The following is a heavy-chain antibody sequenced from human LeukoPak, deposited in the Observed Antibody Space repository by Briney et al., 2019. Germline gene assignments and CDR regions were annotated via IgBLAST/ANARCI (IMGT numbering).Heavy chain of an antibody. V-gene: IGHV1-46*01. CDR3: AREWGKYVFGY. CDR1: GYTFTSYY. D-gene: IGHD3-10*02. J-gene: IGHJ4*02. CDR2: INPSGGST. Sequence: ASVKVSCKASGYTFTSYYMHWVRQAPGQGLEWMGIINPSGGSTSYAQKFQGRVTMTRDMSTGTVYMELSSLRSEDTAVYYCAREWGKYVFGYWGQGTLVTVSS.